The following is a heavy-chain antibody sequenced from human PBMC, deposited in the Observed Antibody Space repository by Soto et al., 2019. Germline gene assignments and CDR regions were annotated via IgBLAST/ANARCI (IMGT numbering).Heavy chain of an antibody. J-gene: IGHJ4*02. CDR2: ISTYNGNT. V-gene: IGHV1-18*04. CDR3: ARVLAYCGGDCSAGREY. D-gene: IGHD2-21*02. CDR1: GYTFTSYG. Sequence: QVQLVQSGAEVKKPGASVKVSCKASGYTFTSYGISWVRQAPGQGLEWMGWISTYNGNTNYAQKLQGRVTMTTDTSTSTAYMELRSLRSDDTAVYYCARVLAYCGGDCSAGREYWGQGTLVTVSS.